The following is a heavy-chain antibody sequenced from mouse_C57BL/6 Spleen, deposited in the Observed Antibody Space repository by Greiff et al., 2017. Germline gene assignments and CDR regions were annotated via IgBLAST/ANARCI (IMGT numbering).Heavy chain of an antibody. CDR1: GYSITSGYY. CDR3: ARESDCYHYFDY. J-gene: IGHJ2*01. CDR2: ISYDGSN. V-gene: IGHV3-6*01. Sequence: VQLQQSGPGLVKPSQSLSLTCSVTGYSITSGYYWNWIRQFPGNKLEWMGDISYDGSNNYNPSLKNLISITRDTSKNQFFLKLNSVTTEDTATYYCARESDCYHYFDYWGQGTTLTVSS. D-gene: IGHD2-3*01.